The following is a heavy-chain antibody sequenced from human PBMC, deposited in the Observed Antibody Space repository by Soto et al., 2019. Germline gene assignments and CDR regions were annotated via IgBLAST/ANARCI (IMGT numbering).Heavy chain of an antibody. CDR1: GFTFSSYG. D-gene: IGHD3-3*01. V-gene: IGHV3-30*18. CDR2: ISYDGSNK. Sequence: GGSLRLSCAASGFTFSSYGMHWVRQAPGKGLEWVAVISYDGSNKYYADSVKGRFTISRDNSKNTLYLQMNSLRPEDTAVYYCAKRGTGYYDFLGPDYWGQGTLVTVSS. CDR3: AKRGTGYYDFLGPDY. J-gene: IGHJ4*02.